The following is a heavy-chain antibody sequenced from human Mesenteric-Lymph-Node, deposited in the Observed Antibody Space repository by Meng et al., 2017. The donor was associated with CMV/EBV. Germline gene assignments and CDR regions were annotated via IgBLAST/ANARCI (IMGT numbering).Heavy chain of an antibody. Sequence: GGSLRLSCVGSGINFYNAWMGWVRQSPGKGLEWVSAISGSGGSTYYADSVKGRFTISRDDRKNSLYLEMNSLRDEDTAVYYCARVPRGRSGRYDHWGQGTLVTVSS. CDR3: ARVPRGRSGRYDH. J-gene: IGHJ4*02. CDR2: ISGSGGST. D-gene: IGHD3-10*01. CDR1: GINFYNAW. V-gene: IGHV3-21*01.